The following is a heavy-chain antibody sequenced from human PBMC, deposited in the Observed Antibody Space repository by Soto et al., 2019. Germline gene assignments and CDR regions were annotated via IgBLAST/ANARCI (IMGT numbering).Heavy chain of an antibody. CDR1: GFTFSSYS. CDR2: ISSSSSTI. CDR3: ARDQPGWGARYEFRRRSHPTGLDV. D-gene: IGHD3-3*01. J-gene: IGHJ6*02. V-gene: IGHV3-48*02. Sequence: PGGSLRLSCAASGFTFSSYSMNWVRQAPGKGLEWVSYISSSSSTIYYADSVKGRFTISRDNAKNSLYLQMNSLRDEDTAVYYCARDQPGWGARYEFRRRSHPTGLDVWGQWPTVS.